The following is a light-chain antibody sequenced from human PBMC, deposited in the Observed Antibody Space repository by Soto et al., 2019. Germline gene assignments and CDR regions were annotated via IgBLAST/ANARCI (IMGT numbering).Light chain of an antibody. CDR2: AAS. Sequence: DIQMTQSPSSLSASVGDRVTITCRASQSISSYLNWYQQKPGKAPKLLIYAASSLQSGVPSRFSGSGSGTDFTLTISSLQPEYFATYYCQQSYSNLMYTFGQGTKREIK. V-gene: IGKV1-39*01. J-gene: IGKJ2*01. CDR3: QQSYSNLMYT. CDR1: QSISSY.